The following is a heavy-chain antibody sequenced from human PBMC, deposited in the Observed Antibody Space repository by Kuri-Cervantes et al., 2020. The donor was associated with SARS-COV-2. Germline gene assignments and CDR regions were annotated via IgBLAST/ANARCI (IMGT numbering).Heavy chain of an antibody. Sequence: GGSLRLSCTASGFTFGDYAMSWVRQAPGKGLEWVGFIRSKAYGGTTEYAASVKGRFTISRDDSKSIDYLQMNSLKTEDTAVSYCTRGEMATISWGQGTLVTVSS. D-gene: IGHD5-24*01. CDR2: IRSKAYGGTT. CDR1: GFTFGDYA. CDR3: TRGEMATIS. V-gene: IGHV3-49*04. J-gene: IGHJ4*02.